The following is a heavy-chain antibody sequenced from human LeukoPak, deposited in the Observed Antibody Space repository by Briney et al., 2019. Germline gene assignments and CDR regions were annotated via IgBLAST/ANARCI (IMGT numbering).Heavy chain of an antibody. V-gene: IGHV4-34*01. Sequence: PSETLSLTCAVYGGSFSDYDWTWVRQPPGKGLEWIGEINHSGSPNYNPSLESRVTISVDTSKNQFSLKVTSVTAADTAVYYCARGAYLSALNYWGQGILVTVSS. CDR3: ARGAYLSALNY. D-gene: IGHD2/OR15-2a*01. CDR2: INHSGSP. CDR1: GGSFSDYD. J-gene: IGHJ4*02.